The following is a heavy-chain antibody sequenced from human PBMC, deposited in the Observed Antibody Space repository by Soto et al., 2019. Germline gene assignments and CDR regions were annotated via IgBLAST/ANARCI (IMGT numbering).Heavy chain of an antibody. Sequence: GESLKISWKGSGYSFTIYWIGWVRQMPGKGLEWMGIIYPGDSDTRYSPSFQGQVTTSADKSISTAYLQWSSLKASDTAMYYCARRDCSSTSCSLDYWGQGTLVTVSS. J-gene: IGHJ4*02. CDR2: IYPGDSDT. D-gene: IGHD2-2*01. CDR1: GYSFTIYW. V-gene: IGHV5-51*01. CDR3: ARRDCSSTSCSLDY.